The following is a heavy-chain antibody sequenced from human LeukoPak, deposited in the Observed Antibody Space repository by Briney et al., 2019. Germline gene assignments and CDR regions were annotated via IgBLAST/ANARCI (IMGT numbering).Heavy chain of an antibody. V-gene: IGHV4-59*01. CDR3: VRGGIVGTTARIPLFDY. J-gene: IGHJ4*02. D-gene: IGHD1-26*01. CDR1: GGSINSYY. Sequence: PSETLSLTCAVSGGSINSYYWSWIRQPPGKGLEWIGYIYYSGSTNYNPSLKSRVTMSVDTSKNQFSLKLSSVTAADTAVYYCVRGGIVGTTARIPLFDYWGQGTLVTVSS. CDR2: IYYSGST.